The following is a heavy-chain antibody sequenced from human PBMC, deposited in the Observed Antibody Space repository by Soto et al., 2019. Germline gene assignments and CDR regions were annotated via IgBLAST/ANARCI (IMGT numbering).Heavy chain of an antibody. CDR1: GFTFSSYA. Sequence: QVQLVESGGGVVQPGRSLRLSCAASGFTFSSYAMHWVRQAPGKGLEWVAVISYDGSNKYYADSVKGRFTISRDNSKNTLYLQMNSLRAEDTAVYYCARELGYCSSTSCTGSFDYWGQGTLVTVSS. V-gene: IGHV3-30-3*01. D-gene: IGHD2-2*01. J-gene: IGHJ4*02. CDR3: ARELGYCSSTSCTGSFDY. CDR2: ISYDGSNK.